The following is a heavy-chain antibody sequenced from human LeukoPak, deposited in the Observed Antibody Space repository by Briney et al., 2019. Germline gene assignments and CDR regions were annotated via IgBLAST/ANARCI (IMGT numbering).Heavy chain of an antibody. J-gene: IGHJ4*02. Sequence: PGGSLRLSCAASGFIFRSHGMNWVRQAPGKGLEWVSGISPSGDITYYADSVKGRFTISRDNSKNTVYLQMNSLRAEDTAVYYCAREGGMTTVPMDYWGQGTLVTVSS. CDR2: ISPSGDIT. D-gene: IGHD4-17*01. CDR1: GFIFRSHG. CDR3: AREGGMTTVPMDY. V-gene: IGHV3-23*01.